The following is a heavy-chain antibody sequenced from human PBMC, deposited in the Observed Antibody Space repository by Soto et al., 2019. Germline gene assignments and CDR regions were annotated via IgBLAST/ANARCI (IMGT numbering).Heavy chain of an antibody. D-gene: IGHD3-10*01. CDR2: INAGNGNT. V-gene: IGHV1-3*01. Sequence: ASVKVSCKASGYTYTSYAMHWVRQTPGQRLEWMGWINAGNGNTKYSQQFQGRFTISRDNFGNTMYLQMNSVRVEDTAVYYCARSVRPLSWFDPWGQGTRVTVSS. CDR1: GYTYTSYA. CDR3: ARSVRPLSWFDP. J-gene: IGHJ5*02.